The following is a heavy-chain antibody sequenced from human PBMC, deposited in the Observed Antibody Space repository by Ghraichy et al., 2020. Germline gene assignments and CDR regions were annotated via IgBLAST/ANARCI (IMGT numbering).Heavy chain of an antibody. Sequence: ASVKVSCKASGYTFTGYYMHWVRQAPGQGLEWMGRINPNSGGTNYAQKFQGRVTMTRDTSISTAYMELSRLRSDDTAVYYCARGLGSRRPLNYFDYWGQGTLVTVSS. CDR3: ARGLGSRRPLNYFDY. D-gene: IGHD6-13*01. CDR2: INPNSGGT. J-gene: IGHJ4*02. V-gene: IGHV1-2*06. CDR1: GYTFTGYY.